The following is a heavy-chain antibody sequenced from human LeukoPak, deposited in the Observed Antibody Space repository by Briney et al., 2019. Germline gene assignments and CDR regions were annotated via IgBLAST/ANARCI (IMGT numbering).Heavy chain of an antibody. V-gene: IGHV3-21*06. J-gene: IGHJ4*02. Sequence: AGSLRLSCTASGLTFSTSGFNWVRQAPGKGLEWFASIGPTGSDRYHADSIKSRFTISRDNANNFLYLQMNSLRAEDTAVYYCATETNGRHYDYWGQGTLLTVSS. CDR1: GLTFSTSG. CDR3: ATETNGRHYDY. D-gene: IGHD1-14*01. CDR2: IGPTGSDR.